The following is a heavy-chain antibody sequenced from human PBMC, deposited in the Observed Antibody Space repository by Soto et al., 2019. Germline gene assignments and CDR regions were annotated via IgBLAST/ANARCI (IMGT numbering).Heavy chain of an antibody. D-gene: IGHD5-12*01. V-gene: IGHV4-4*02. CDR3: ARVRRAKQEGQGINYYYYYMDV. CDR1: IGSISSSNW. CDR2: IYHSGST. J-gene: IGHJ6*03. Sequence: SETLSLTCAVSIGSISSSNWWSWVRQPPGKGLEWIGEIYHSGSTNYNPSLKSRVTISVDKSKNQFSLKLSSVTAADTAVYYCARVRRAKQEGQGINYYYYYMDVWGKGTTVTVSS.